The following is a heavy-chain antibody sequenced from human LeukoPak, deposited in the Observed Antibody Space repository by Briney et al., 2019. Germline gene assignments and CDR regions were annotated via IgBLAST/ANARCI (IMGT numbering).Heavy chain of an antibody. D-gene: IGHD2/OR15-2a*01. Sequence: SETLSLTCTVSGGSISSYYWSWIRQPPGKGLEWIGYMYNSGSTNYNPSPKTRVTISVDTSKNQFSLKLSSVTAADTAMYYCARSRVIYGNFDYWGQGTLVTVSS. CDR2: MYNSGST. J-gene: IGHJ4*02. CDR1: GGSISSYY. CDR3: ARSRVIYGNFDY. V-gene: IGHV4-59*01.